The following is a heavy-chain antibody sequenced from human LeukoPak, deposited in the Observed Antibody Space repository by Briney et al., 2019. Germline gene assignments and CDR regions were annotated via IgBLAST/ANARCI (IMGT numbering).Heavy chain of an antibody. D-gene: IGHD2-2*01. CDR2: IYTSGST. J-gene: IGHJ4*02. V-gene: IGHV4-61*02. Sequence: SETLSLTCTVSGGSISSGSYYWSWIRQPAGKGLEWIGRIYTSGSTNYNPSLKRRSTISVDTSKNQFSLKLSSVTAADTAVYYCAREGYCSSTSCYEDYWGQGTLVTVSS. CDR1: GGSISSGSYY. CDR3: AREGYCSSTSCYEDY.